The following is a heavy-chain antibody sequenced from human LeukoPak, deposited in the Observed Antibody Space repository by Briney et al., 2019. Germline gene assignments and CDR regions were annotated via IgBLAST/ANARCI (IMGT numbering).Heavy chain of an antibody. CDR1: GGSINSDTYY. V-gene: IGHV4-61*02. D-gene: IGHD3-10*01. Sequence: SETLSLTCTVSGGSINSDTYYWTWIRQPAGKGLEWIGRTYTTGGPSYNPSLKSRVTISIDTSKNQFSLKLTSVTAADTAVYYCARDRGITTARGVPSWFDPWGRGILVTVSS. J-gene: IGHJ5*02. CDR3: ARDRGITTARGVPSWFDP. CDR2: TYTTGGP.